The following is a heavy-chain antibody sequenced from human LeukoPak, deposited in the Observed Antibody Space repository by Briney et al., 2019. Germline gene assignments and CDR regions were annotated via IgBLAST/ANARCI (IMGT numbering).Heavy chain of an antibody. CDR2: IYYSGST. CDR3: AANSADYNTLGSSYKV. CDR1: GGSISSSSYY. V-gene: IGHV4-39*02. Sequence: SETLSLTCTVSGGSISSSSYYWGWIRQPPGKGLEWIGSIYYSGSTYYNPSLKSRVTISVDTSKNHFSLKLSSVTAADTAVYYCAANSADYNTLGSSYKVWGQGTLVTVSS. D-gene: IGHD3-10*01. J-gene: IGHJ4*02.